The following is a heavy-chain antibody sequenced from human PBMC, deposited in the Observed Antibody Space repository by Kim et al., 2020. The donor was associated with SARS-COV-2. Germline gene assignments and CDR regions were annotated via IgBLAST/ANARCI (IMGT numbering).Heavy chain of an antibody. CDR1: GGSFSGYY. V-gene: IGHV4-34*01. CDR3: ARGLQAYDFWSGYYTSYFDY. CDR2: INHSGST. D-gene: IGHD3-3*01. Sequence: SETLSLTCAVYGGSFSGYYWSWIRQPPGKGLEWIGEINHSGSTNYNPSLKSRVTISVDTSKNQFSLKLSSVTAADTAVYYCARGLQAYDFWSGYYTSYFDYWGQGTLVTVSS. J-gene: IGHJ4*02.